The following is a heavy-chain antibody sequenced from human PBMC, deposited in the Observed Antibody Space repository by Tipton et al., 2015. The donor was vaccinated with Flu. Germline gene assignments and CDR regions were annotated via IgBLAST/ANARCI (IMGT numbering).Heavy chain of an antibody. V-gene: IGHV3-33*01. D-gene: IGHD6-19*01. J-gene: IGHJ4*02. CDR2: IWYDGSNK. Sequence: SLRLSCAASGFTFSSYGMHWVRQAPGKGLEWVAVIWYDGSNKYYADSVKGRFTISRDKSKNTLYLQMNSLRAEDTAVYYCASSIAVAGYFDYWGQGTLVTVSS. CDR3: ASSIAVAGYFDY. CDR1: GFTFSSYG.